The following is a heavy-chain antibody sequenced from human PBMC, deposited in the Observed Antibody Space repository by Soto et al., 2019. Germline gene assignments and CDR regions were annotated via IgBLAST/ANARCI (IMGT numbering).Heavy chain of an antibody. D-gene: IGHD4-4*01. CDR2: IIPLFRTP. Sequence: QVQLVQSGAEMKEPGSSVKVSCKTSGGTFSSSAISWLRQAPGQGLEWTGGIIPLFRTPDYAQKFQGRVTIAADESTSTAYMELSSLRSEDTAVYYCARDNDRLQLGGNYYYLLDVWGQGTTITVSS. V-gene: IGHV1-69*12. J-gene: IGHJ6*02. CDR3: ARDNDRLQLGGNYYYLLDV. CDR1: GGTFSSSA.